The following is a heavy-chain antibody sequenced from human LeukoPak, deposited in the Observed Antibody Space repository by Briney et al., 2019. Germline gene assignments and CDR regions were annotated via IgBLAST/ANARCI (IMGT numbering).Heavy chain of an antibody. CDR1: AFTFSNHA. CDR3: AKDGHKSDWYYMDV. Sequence: GSLRLSCAASAFTFSNHAMTWVRQAPGKGLEWVSTISGSGDATWYADSVRGRFTISRDNSKSTLFLQMNSLRAEDTAVYYCAKDGHKSDWYYMDVWGKGTTVTVSS. V-gene: IGHV3-23*01. J-gene: IGHJ6*03. CDR2: ISGSGDAT. D-gene: IGHD3/OR15-3a*01.